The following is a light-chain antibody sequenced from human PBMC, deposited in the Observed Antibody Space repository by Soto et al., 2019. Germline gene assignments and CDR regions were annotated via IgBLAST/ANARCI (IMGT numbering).Light chain of an antibody. Sequence: DIQMTQSPSSLSASVGDRVTITCRASQSVTRYLNWYQRKPGKAPKLLIYTASNLQGGVPSTFTGSGSGTYFTLTISSLQPEDFETYYCQQTYSTPITFGQGTRLEIK. CDR3: QQTYSTPIT. CDR2: TAS. CDR1: QSVTRY. J-gene: IGKJ5*01. V-gene: IGKV1-39*01.